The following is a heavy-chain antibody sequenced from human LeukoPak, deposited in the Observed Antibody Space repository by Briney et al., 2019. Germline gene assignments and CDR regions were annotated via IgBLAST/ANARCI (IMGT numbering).Heavy chain of an antibody. V-gene: IGHV1-46*01. D-gene: IGHD6-13*01. CDR1: GYTFTNYY. CDR3: ARDLSSCWFDP. CDR2: INPSGVTT. Sequence: GASVKVSCKASGYTFTNYYMHWVRQAPGQGLEWMGIINPSGVTTSYAQKFQGRVTMTRDTSTTSVYMELSSLRSEDTAVYYCARDLSSCWFDPWGQGTLVTVSS. J-gene: IGHJ5*02.